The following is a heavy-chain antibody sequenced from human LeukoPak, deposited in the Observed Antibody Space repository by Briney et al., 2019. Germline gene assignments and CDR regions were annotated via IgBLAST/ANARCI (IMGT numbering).Heavy chain of an antibody. J-gene: IGHJ4*02. CDR2: INPGGGSP. CDR3: VRGNGESGLYRPFFYS. D-gene: IGHD2-8*01. CDR1: GYTSTSYY. V-gene: IGHV1-46*01. Sequence: ASAKFSCKASGYTSTSYYMHWVRQAPEPALEGMGIINPGGGSPSYAQKFRGRVTVTRHTSTSTVHMALSSRRCEDTAVSYCVRGNGESGLYRPFFYSWGQGTLVTVSS.